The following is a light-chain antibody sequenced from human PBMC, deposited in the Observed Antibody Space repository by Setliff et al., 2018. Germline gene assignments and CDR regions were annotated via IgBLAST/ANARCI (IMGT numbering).Light chain of an antibody. J-gene: IGLJ2*01. CDR3: SSYTSSSTV. CDR2: DVS. Sequence: QSALAQPASVSGSPGQSITISCTGTSSDVGGYNYVSWYQQHPGKAPKLMIYDVSNRPSGASNRFSGSKSGNTASLTISGLQAEDEADYYCSSYTSSSTVFGGGTKVTVL. V-gene: IGLV2-14*01. CDR1: SSDVGGYNY.